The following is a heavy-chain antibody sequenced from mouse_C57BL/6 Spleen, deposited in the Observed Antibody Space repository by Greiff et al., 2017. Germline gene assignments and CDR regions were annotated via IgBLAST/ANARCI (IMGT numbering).Heavy chain of an antibody. Sequence: QVQLQQPGAELVRPGSSVKLSCKASGYTFTSYWIHWVKQRPIQGLEWIGNIDPSDSETHYNQKFKDKATLTVDKSSSTAYMQLSSLTSEDSAVYYCARSAYYGSSYGYWGQGTTLTVSS. J-gene: IGHJ2*01. CDR3: ARSAYYGSSYGY. CDR1: GYTFTSYW. CDR2: IDPSDSET. D-gene: IGHD1-1*01. V-gene: IGHV1-52*01.